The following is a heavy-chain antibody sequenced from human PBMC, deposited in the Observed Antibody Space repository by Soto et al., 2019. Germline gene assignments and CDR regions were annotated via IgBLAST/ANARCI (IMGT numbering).Heavy chain of an antibody. V-gene: IGHV3-74*01. CDR3: ARVPYCSSSSCYSYFDS. CDR1: GFTLSNYW. D-gene: IGHD2-2*01. J-gene: IGHJ4*02. Sequence: PGGSLRLSCAASGFTLSNYWMHWARQAPGKGLVWVSRISSDGSSTNYADSVKGRFTISRDNAKNTLHLQMNSLRAEDTAVYYCARVPYCSSSSCYSYFDSWGQGTLVTV. CDR2: ISSDGSST.